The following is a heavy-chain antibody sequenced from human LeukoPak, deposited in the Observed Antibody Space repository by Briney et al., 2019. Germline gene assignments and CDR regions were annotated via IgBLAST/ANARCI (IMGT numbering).Heavy chain of an antibody. Sequence: GGSLRLSCAASGFTFSSYAMHWVRQAPGKGLEWVAIISYDGSNKYYVDSVKGRFTTSRDNAKNSLYLQMNSLRAEDTAVYYCARDGGYCSGGSCYSGSLDYWGQGTLVTVSS. CDR1: GFTFSSYA. CDR2: ISYDGSNK. D-gene: IGHD2-15*01. CDR3: ARDGGYCSGGSCYSGSLDY. V-gene: IGHV3-30*03. J-gene: IGHJ4*02.